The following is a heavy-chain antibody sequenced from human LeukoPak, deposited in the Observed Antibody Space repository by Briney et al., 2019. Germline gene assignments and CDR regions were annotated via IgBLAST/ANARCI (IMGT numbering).Heavy chain of an antibody. CDR1: GGSISSGGYY. D-gene: IGHD3-10*01. CDR2: IYYSGST. V-gene: IGHV4-31*03. Sequence: SETLSLTCTVSGGSISSGGYYWSWIRQHPGKGLEWIGYIYYSGSTYYNPSLKSRVTISVDTSKNQFSLKLSSVTAADTAVYYCARVAAGRITMEDWGRGTLVTVSS. CDR3: ARVAAGRITMED. J-gene: IGHJ4*02.